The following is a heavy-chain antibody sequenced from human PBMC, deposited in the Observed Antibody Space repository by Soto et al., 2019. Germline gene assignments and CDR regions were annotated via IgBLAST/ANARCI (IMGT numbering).Heavy chain of an antibody. Sequence: QVQLVQSGAEVKKPGSSVKVSCKTSGGTFSSYAISWVRQAPGQGLEWMGGIIPMFGTANYAQKFQGRVTITADESTSTXYXXLSSLRAEDTAVYYCARSRANYYDSRGYYYSTFDYWGQGTLVTVSS. J-gene: IGHJ4*02. D-gene: IGHD3-22*01. V-gene: IGHV1-69*12. CDR3: ARSRANYYDSRGYYYSTFDY. CDR1: GGTFSSYA. CDR2: IIPMFGTA.